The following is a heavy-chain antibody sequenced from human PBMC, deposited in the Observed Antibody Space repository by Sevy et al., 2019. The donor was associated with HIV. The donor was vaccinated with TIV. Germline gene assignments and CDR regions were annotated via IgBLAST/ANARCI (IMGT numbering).Heavy chain of an antibody. CDR3: AKSRWTTVTAHYFDY. CDR1: GFPFSSYG. J-gene: IGHJ4*02. V-gene: IGHV3-30*02. CDR2: IWYDGSNK. D-gene: IGHD4-17*01. Sequence: GGSLRLSCAASGFPFSSYGMHWVRQAPGKGLEWVAFIWYDGSNKYYADSVKGRFTVSRDNSKNTLYLQMNSLRGEDTAVYDCAKSRWTTVTAHYFDYWGQGTLVTVSS.